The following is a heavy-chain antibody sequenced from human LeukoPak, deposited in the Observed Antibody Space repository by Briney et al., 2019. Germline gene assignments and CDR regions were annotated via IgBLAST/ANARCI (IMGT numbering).Heavy chain of an antibody. CDR1: GGTFSSYA. V-gene: IGHV1-69*13. J-gene: IGHJ3*02. CDR2: IIPIFGTA. CDR3: ARNSGSYHDAFDI. Sequence: SVEVSCKASGGTFSSYAISWVRQAPGQGLEWMGGIIPIFGTANYAQKFQGRVTITADESTSTAYMELSSLRSEDTAVYYCARNSGSYHDAFDIWGQGTMVTVSS. D-gene: IGHD1-26*01.